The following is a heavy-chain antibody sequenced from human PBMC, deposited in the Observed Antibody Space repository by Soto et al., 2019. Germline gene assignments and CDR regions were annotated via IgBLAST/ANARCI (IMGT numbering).Heavy chain of an antibody. CDR1: GGSISSGDYY. CDR3: AREKLAYYFDY. CDR2: IYYSGST. Sequence: SETLSLTCTVSGGSISSGDYYWSWIRQPPGKGLEWIGYIYYSGSTYYNPSLKSRVTISVDTSKNQFSLKLSSVTAADTAVYYCAREKLAYYFDYWGQGTLVTVSS. V-gene: IGHV4-30-4*01. J-gene: IGHJ4*02. D-gene: IGHD1-1*01.